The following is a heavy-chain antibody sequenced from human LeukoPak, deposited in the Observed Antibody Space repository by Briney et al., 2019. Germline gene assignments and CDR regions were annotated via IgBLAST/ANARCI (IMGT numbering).Heavy chain of an antibody. V-gene: IGHV3-15*01. CDR2: IKRKTDGVTT. D-gene: IGHD3-10*01. CDR1: GFTFSNYW. Sequence: GGSLRLSCAASGFTFSNYWMSWARQAPGQGLEWVGRIKRKTDGVTTDYAAPVKGRFTFSSDDSKNTVDQQMNRLKTEDTAVYYCTTDLYYGSGSLWGQGTLVTVSS. J-gene: IGHJ4*02. CDR3: TTDLYYGSGSL.